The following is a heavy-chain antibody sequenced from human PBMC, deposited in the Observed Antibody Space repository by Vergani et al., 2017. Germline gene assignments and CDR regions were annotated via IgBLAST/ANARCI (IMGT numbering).Heavy chain of an antibody. CDR3: ARGPRDGYNWDWFDP. J-gene: IGHJ5*02. V-gene: IGHV4-34*01. D-gene: IGHD5-24*01. CDR1: GGSFSGYY. Sequence: QVQLQQWGAGLLKPSETLSLTCAVYGGSFSGYYWSWIRQPPGKGLEWIGEINHSGSTNYNPSLKSRVTISVDTSKNQFSLKRSSVTAADTAVYYCARGPRDGYNWDWFDPWGQGTLVTVSS. CDR2: INHSGST.